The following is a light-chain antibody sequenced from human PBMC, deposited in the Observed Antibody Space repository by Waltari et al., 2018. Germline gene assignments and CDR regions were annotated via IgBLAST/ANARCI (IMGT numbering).Light chain of an antibody. CDR3: CSHVTGGTVV. V-gene: IGLV2-23*02. CDR2: EIN. J-gene: IGLJ2*01. CDR1: SSAVGNYHR. Sequence: QSALTQPASVSGSPGQSITISCTGTSSAVGNYHRVSWYQKNPGKAPQLFIYEINMRPSGISKRFAGSKSGNTTSLTISGLQAEDEADYYCCSHVTGGTVVFGGGTRLSVL.